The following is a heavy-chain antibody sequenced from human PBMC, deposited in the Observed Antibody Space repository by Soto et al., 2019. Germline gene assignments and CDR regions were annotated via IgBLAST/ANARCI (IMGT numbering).Heavy chain of an antibody. J-gene: IGHJ4*02. CDR1: GYTFTSYD. Sequence: QVQLVQSGAEVKKPGASVKVSCKASGYTFTSYDINWVRQATGQGLEWMGWMNPNSGNTGYAQKFQGRVTMTRNTSLSTAYMGLCSLRPEDTAVDSCSSERTYFADYWGQGTPVTVSS. V-gene: IGHV1-8*01. CDR3: SSERTYFADY. CDR2: MNPNSGNT. D-gene: IGHD3-9*01.